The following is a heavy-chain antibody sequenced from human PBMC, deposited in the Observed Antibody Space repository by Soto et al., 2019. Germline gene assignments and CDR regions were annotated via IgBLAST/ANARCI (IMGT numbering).Heavy chain of an antibody. CDR2: IWYDGSNQ. Sequence: HPXGSLRLSCAPSGFTFSTYGMHGVRQAPGKGLEWVAVIWYDGSNQYYADSVKGRFTISRDNSKNMLYLQMKSLRAEDTAVYYCARDLGAFNYGSAYFDYWGQGTPVTVSS. CDR1: GFTFSTYG. V-gene: IGHV3-33*01. D-gene: IGHD3-10*01. J-gene: IGHJ4*02. CDR3: ARDLGAFNYGSAYFDY.